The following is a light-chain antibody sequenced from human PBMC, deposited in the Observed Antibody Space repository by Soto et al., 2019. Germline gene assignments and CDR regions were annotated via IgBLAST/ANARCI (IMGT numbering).Light chain of an antibody. V-gene: IGLV2-23*01. J-gene: IGLJ3*02. CDR1: SSDVGSYNL. Sequence: QSALTQPASVSGSPGQSITMSCAGASSDVGSYNLVSWYQQYPGKAPKLIIYEGNKRPSGVSNRFSSSGSGNTASLTISGLQAEDAADYYCCSYTGSSTSFGGGTQLTVL. CDR2: EGN. CDR3: CSYTGSSTS.